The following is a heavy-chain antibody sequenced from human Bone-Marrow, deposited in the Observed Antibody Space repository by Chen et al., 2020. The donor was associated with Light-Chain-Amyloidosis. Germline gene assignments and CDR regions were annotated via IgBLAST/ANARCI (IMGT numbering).Heavy chain of an antibody. Sequence: QLQLQESGPGLVRPSETLSLTCTVSGGPISINSYYWGWIRQPTGKGLEWIGSMSYSGSTYYSPSLKSRVTISVDTPKNQFSLRLNSVTAADTALYYCARMFGFCSGGSCYSAYFDYWGQGALVTVSS. J-gene: IGHJ4*02. CDR3: ARMFGFCSGGSCYSAYFDY. CDR2: MSYSGST. CDR1: GGPISINSYY. V-gene: IGHV4-39*01. D-gene: IGHD2-15*01.